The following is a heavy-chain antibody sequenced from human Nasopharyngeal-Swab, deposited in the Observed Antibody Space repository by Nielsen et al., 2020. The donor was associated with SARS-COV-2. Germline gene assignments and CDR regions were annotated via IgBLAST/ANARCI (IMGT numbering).Heavy chain of an antibody. V-gene: IGHV3-66*01. CDR1: GFSVSYNY. D-gene: IGHD1-26*01. CDR2: IYSRGET. Sequence: GGSLRLSCEVSGFSVSYNYMSWVRQAPGKGLEWVAVIYSRGETHYADSVKGRFTISRDNAKNSLYLQMNSLRDEDTAVYYCARVGATNYGMDVWGQGTTVTVSS. J-gene: IGHJ6*02. CDR3: ARVGATNYGMDV.